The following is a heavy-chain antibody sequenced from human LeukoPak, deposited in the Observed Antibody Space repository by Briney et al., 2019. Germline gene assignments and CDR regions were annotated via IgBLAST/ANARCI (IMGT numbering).Heavy chain of an antibody. D-gene: IGHD7-27*01. Sequence: GGSLRLSCEASGFTFRTYGMTWVRQAPGKGLEWVSGITGSSTWTYYADSVRGRFTISRDNSKNTLHLQMNNLTADDTAIYYCARELVSLGTGYFDLWGRGTLVTVSS. V-gene: IGHV3-23*01. J-gene: IGHJ2*01. CDR1: GFTFRTYG. CDR3: ARELVSLGTGYFDL. CDR2: ITGSSTWT.